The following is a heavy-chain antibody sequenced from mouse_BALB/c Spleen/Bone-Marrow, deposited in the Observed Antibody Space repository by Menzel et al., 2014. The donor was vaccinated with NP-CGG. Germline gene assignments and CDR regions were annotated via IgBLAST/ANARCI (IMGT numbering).Heavy chain of an antibody. D-gene: IGHD1-1*01. J-gene: IGHJ3*01. Sequence: VQLVESGPGLVAPSQSLSITCTVSGFSLTGYDVNWVRQPPGKGLEWLGMIWGDGSTDYNSALKSRLSISKDNSKSQVFLKMNSLQTDDTARYYCAREPTVVAGAWFAYWGQGTLVTVSA. V-gene: IGHV2-6-7*01. CDR2: IWGDGST. CDR1: GFSLTGYD. CDR3: AREPTVVAGAWFAY.